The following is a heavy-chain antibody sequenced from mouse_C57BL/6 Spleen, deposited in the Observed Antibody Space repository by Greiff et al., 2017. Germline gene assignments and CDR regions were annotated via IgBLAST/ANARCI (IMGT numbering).Heavy chain of an antibody. J-gene: IGHJ2*01. CDR2: IRSKSSNYAT. V-gene: IGHV10-3*01. Sequence: EVQRVESGGGLVQPKGSLKLSCAASGFTFNTYAMHWVRQAPGKGLEWVARIRSKSSNYATYYADSVKDRFTISRDDSQSMLYLQMNNLKTEDTAMDYCVREGIYSNYFDYWGQGTTLTVSS. D-gene: IGHD2-5*01. CDR1: GFTFNTYA. CDR3: VREGIYSNYFDY.